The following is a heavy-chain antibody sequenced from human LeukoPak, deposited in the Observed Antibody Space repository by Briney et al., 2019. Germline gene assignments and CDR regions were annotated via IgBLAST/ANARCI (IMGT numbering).Heavy chain of an antibody. CDR3: ARGVTMIVVTFDI. J-gene: IGHJ3*02. V-gene: IGHV4-59*12. Sequence: SETLSLTCTVSGGSISSYYWSWIRQPPGKGLEWIGYIYYSGSTNYNPSLKSRVTISVDTSKNQFSLKLSSLTAADTAVYYCARGVTMIVVTFDIWGQGTMVTVSS. D-gene: IGHD3-22*01. CDR1: GGSISSYY. CDR2: IYYSGST.